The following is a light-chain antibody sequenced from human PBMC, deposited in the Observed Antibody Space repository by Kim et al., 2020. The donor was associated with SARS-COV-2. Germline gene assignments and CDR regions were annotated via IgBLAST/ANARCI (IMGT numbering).Light chain of an antibody. J-gene: IGLJ3*02. CDR1: ALTKQY. V-gene: IGLV3-25*03. CDR3: QSADSSGTWV. Sequence: SYELTQPPSVSVSPGQTVRITCSGDALTKQYAYWYQQKPGQAPVLVIYKDSERPSGIPERLSGSSSGTTVTLTISGVQAEDEADYYCQSADSSGTWVFGG. CDR2: KDS.